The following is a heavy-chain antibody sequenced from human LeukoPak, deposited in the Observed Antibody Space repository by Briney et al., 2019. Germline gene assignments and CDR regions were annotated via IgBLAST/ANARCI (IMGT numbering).Heavy chain of an antibody. V-gene: IGHV1-46*01. CDR1: GYTFTSYY. CDR3: ARALGRIAAAGTRYFDY. Sequence: EASVKVSCTASGYTFTSYYMHWVRQAPGQGLEWMGIINPSGGSTSYAQKFQGRVTMTRDTSTSTVYMELSSLRSEDTAVYYCARALGRIAAAGTRYFDYWGQGTLVTVSS. CDR2: INPSGGST. J-gene: IGHJ4*02. D-gene: IGHD6-13*01.